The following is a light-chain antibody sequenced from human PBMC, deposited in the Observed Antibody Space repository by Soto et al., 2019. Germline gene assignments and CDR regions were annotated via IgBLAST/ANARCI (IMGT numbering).Light chain of an antibody. CDR1: QSVSSY. CDR2: DAS. J-gene: IGKJ5*01. V-gene: IGKV3-11*01. Sequence: EIVLTQSPGTLSFSTGERATLSFRASQSVSSYLAWYQQKPGQAPRLLIYDASNRATGIPARFSGSGSGTDFTLTISSLEPEDFAVYYCQQRSNWLITFGQGTRLEIK. CDR3: QQRSNWLIT.